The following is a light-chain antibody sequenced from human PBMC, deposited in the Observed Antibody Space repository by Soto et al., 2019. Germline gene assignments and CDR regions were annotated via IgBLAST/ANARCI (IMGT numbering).Light chain of an antibody. J-gene: IGKJ5*01. V-gene: IGKV1-39*01. Sequence: DIQMTQSPSSLFASVGDSVTITCRASHPISNYLNWYQHRPGKAPKLLIYGASTLQSGVPSRFSGSESGTDFTLTITSLQPEDCATYYCQQTYATPITFGQGTRLEI. CDR3: QQTYATPIT. CDR1: HPISNY. CDR2: GAS.